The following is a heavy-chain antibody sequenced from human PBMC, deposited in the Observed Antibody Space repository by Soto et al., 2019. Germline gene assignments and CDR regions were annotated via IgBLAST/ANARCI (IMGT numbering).Heavy chain of an antibody. Sequence: GESLKISCKGSGYTFTINWIGWVRQMPGKGLEWMGIIFPIDSDTRYSPSSQGQVTISADNSISTAYLQWSSLKASDTAIYYCASDLSGRADVWGQGTTVTVSS. D-gene: IGHD3-10*01. CDR3: ASDLSGRADV. CDR2: IFPIDSDT. CDR1: GYTFTINW. V-gene: IGHV5-51*01. J-gene: IGHJ6*02.